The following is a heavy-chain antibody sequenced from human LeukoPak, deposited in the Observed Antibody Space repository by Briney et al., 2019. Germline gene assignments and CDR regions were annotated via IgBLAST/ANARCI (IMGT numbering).Heavy chain of an antibody. CDR1: GFTLSDYY. CDR2: ISSSGSTI. Sequence: GGSLRLSCAASGFTLSDYYMSWIRQAPGKGLEWVSYISSSGSTIYYADSVKGRFTISRDNAKNSLYLQMNSLRAEDTAVYYCARVPRDFDYFDYWGQGTLVTVSS. V-gene: IGHV3-11*04. CDR3: ARVPRDFDYFDY. D-gene: IGHD3-3*01. J-gene: IGHJ4*02.